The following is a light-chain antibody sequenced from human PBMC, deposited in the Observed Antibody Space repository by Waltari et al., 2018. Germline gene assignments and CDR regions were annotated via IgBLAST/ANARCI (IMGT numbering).Light chain of an antibody. CDR2: GST. J-gene: IGLJ2*01. V-gene: IGLV1-40*01. Sequence: QSVLTQPPSVSGAPGQRVTISCTGSGSNIGAGYDVHWYQQLPRAAPKLLIYGSTRRPLGVPDRLFGSTSGTSASLAITGLQAEDEADYYCQSYDTSLRVVFGGGTKLTVL. CDR1: GSNIGAGYD. CDR3: QSYDTSLRVV.